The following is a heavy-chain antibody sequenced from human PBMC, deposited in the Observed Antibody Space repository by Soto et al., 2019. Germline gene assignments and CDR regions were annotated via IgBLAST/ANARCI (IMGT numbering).Heavy chain of an antibody. CDR3: AREVGSRGFDAFDI. CDR1: GGSISSYY. V-gene: IGHV4-59*01. D-gene: IGHD1-26*01. J-gene: IGHJ3*02. Sequence: KASETLSLTCTVSGGSISSYYWSWIRQPPGKGLEWIGYIYYSGSTNYNPSLKSRVTISVDTSKNQFSLKLSSVTAADTAVYYCAREVGSRGFDAFDIWGQGTMVTVS. CDR2: IYYSGST.